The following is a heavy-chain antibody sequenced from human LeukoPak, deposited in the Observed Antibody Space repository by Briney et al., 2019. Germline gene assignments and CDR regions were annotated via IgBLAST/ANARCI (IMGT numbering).Heavy chain of an antibody. V-gene: IGHV3-53*01. CDR3: ARGQPYYYDSRGYSVPHD. CDR2: INSAGTT. D-gene: IGHD3-22*01. CDR1: GFTVSSVY. J-gene: IGHJ4*02. Sequence: GWSLRLSCAASGFTVSSVYMSWVRQARGKGLEWVSLINSAGTTYYADSLKGRFIISRDNSKNTLYLQMNSLRAEDTAVYYCARGQPYYYDSRGYSVPHDWGQGTLVTVSS.